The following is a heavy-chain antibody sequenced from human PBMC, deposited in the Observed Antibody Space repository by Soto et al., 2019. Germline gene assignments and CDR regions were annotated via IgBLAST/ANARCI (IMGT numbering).Heavy chain of an antibody. D-gene: IGHD6-6*01. Sequence: EVQLVESGGGLVQPGRSLRLSCAASGFTFDDYAMHWVRQAPGKGLEWVSGISWNSGSIGYADSVKGRFTISRDNAKNSLYLQMNSLRAEDTALYYCAKDIVRRGDSSSFFDYWGQGTLVTVPS. CDR3: AKDIVRRGDSSSFFDY. J-gene: IGHJ4*02. CDR1: GFTFDDYA. CDR2: ISWNSGSI. V-gene: IGHV3-9*01.